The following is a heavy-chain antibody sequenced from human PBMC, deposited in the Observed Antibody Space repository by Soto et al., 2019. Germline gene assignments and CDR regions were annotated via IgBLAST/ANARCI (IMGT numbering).Heavy chain of an antibody. J-gene: IGHJ4*02. Sequence: QVQLQESGPGLVKPSQTLSLTCTVSGDSISSGDYYWSWIRQPPGKGLEWIGYIYYSGSTYYNPSLKSRVTISVDTFKNQFSLKLSSVTAADTAVYYCARDRGVGATTDYWGQGTLVTVSS. CDR3: ARDRGVGATTDY. CDR2: IYYSGST. CDR1: GDSISSGDYY. D-gene: IGHD1-26*01. V-gene: IGHV4-30-4*01.